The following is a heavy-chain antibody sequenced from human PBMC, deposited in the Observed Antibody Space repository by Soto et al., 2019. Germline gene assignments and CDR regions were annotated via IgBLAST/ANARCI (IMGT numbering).Heavy chain of an antibody. Sequence: PSETLSLTCTVSGGSISSGGYYWSWIRQHPGKGLEWIGYIYYSGSTYYNPSLKSRVTISVDTSKNQFSLKLSSVTAADTAVYYCERYPTVRGVKFDPWGQGTLVTVSS. CDR3: ERYPTVRGVKFDP. D-gene: IGHD3-10*01. CDR1: GGSISSGGYY. CDR2: IYYSGST. V-gene: IGHV4-31*03. J-gene: IGHJ5*02.